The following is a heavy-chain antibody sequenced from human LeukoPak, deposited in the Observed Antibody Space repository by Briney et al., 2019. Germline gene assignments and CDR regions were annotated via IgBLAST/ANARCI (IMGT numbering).Heavy chain of an antibody. J-gene: IGHJ1*01. CDR1: GYTFTGYY. D-gene: IGHD5/OR15-5a*01. CDR2: INPNSGGT. V-gene: IGHV1-2*02. CDR3: ARVEKWLSTWGYFQH. Sequence: ASVKVSCKASGYTFTGYYMHWVRQAPGQGLVWMGWINPNSGGTNYAQKFQGRVTMTSDTSMSTAYMELTRLRSDDTAVYYCARVEKWLSTWGYFQHRGQGTLVTVSS.